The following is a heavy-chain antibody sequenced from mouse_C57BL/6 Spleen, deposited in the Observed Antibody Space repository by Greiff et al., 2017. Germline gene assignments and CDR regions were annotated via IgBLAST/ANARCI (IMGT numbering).Heavy chain of an antibody. CDR3: AREPTIVRYYAMDY. Sequence: EVQLQQSGPELVKPGASVKISCKASGYTFTDYYMNWVKQSHGKSLEWIGDINPNNGGTSYNQKFKGKATLTVDKSSSTAYMELRSLTSEDSAVYYCAREPTIVRYYAMDYWGQGTSVTVSS. CDR2: INPNNGGT. V-gene: IGHV1-26*01. CDR1: GYTFTDYY. J-gene: IGHJ4*01. D-gene: IGHD2-5*01.